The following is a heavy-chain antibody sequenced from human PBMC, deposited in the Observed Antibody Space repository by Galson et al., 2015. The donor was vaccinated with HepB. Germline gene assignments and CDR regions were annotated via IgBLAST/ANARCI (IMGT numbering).Heavy chain of an antibody. CDR2: ISAYNGNT. Sequence: SVKVSCKASGYTFTSYGISWVRQAPGQGLEWMGWISAYNGNTNYAQKLQGRVTMTTDTSTSTAYMELRSLRSDDTAVYYCARDRKDSGYYPSDAFDIWGQGTMVTVSS. D-gene: IGHD3-22*01. CDR1: GYTFTSYG. J-gene: IGHJ3*02. CDR3: ARDRKDSGYYPSDAFDI. V-gene: IGHV1-18*01.